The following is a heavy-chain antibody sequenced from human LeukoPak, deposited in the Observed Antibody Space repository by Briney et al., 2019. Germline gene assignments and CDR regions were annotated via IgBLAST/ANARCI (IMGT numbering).Heavy chain of an antibody. D-gene: IGHD6-25*01. Sequence: PGGSLRLSCAASGFTFSSYGMHWVRQAPGKGLEWVAVISYDGSNKYYADSVKGRFTISRDNSKNTLYLQMNSLRAEDTAVYYCAKDAARVFPEYFQHWGQGTLVTVSS. CDR1: GFTFSSYG. CDR2: ISYDGSNK. J-gene: IGHJ1*01. CDR3: AKDAARVFPEYFQH. V-gene: IGHV3-30*18.